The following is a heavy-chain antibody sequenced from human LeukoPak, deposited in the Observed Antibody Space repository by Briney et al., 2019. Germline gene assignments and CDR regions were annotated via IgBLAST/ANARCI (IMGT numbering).Heavy chain of an antibody. Sequence: GSLRLSCAASRFTFRNNWMSWVRQAPGKGLEWVGFIRSKVYGGTPEYAASVKGRFTISRNDSKGIAYLQMNSLKTEDTAVYYCSRDQTPYYWGQGTLVTVSS. CDR1: RFTFRNNW. J-gene: IGHJ4*02. CDR2: IRSKVYGGTP. CDR3: SRDQTPYY. V-gene: IGHV3-49*04.